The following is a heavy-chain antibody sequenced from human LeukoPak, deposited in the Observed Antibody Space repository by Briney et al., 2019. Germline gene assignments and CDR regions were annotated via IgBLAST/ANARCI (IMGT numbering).Heavy chain of an antibody. D-gene: IGHD1-7*01. CDR2: IIPIFGTA. Sequence: RASVTVSCKASGGTFSSYAISWVRQAPGQGLGWMGGIIPIFGTANYAQKFQGRVTITADESTSTAYMGLSSLRSEDTAVYYCARDQGVRNWNFFGYYGMDVWGQGTTVTVSS. CDR1: GGTFSSYA. J-gene: IGHJ6*02. V-gene: IGHV1-69*13. CDR3: ARDQGVRNWNFFGYYGMDV.